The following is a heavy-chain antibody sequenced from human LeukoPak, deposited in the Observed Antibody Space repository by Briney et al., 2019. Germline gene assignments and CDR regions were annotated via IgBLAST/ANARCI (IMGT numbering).Heavy chain of an antibody. CDR1: GGSFSGYY. V-gene: IGHV4-34*01. CDR3: ARKVFTYYYDSSGYYRSRAKYYFDY. Sequence: PSETLSLTCAVYGGSFSGYYWSWTRQPPGKGLEWIGEINHSGSTNYNPSLKSRVTISVDTSKNQFSLKLSSVTAADTAVYYCARKVFTYYYDSSGYYRSRAKYYFDYWGQGTLVTVSS. D-gene: IGHD3-22*01. CDR2: INHSGST. J-gene: IGHJ4*02.